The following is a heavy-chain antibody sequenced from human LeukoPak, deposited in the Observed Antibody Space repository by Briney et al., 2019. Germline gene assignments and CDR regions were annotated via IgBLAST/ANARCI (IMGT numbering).Heavy chain of an antibody. CDR1: GFAFSSYS. V-gene: IGHV3-21*01. CDR3: ARQANHNTYYDYVWGSYRSFDY. Sequence: GGSLRLSCAASGFAFSSYSMNWVRQAPGKGLEWVSSISSSSSYIYYADSVKGRFTISRDNAKNSLYLQMNSLRAEDTAVYYCARQANHNTYYDYVWGSYRSFDYWGQGTLVTVPS. CDR2: ISSSSSYI. D-gene: IGHD3-16*02. J-gene: IGHJ4*02.